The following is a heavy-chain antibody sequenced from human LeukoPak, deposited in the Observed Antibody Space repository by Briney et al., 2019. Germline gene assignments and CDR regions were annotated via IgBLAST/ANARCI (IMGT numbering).Heavy chain of an antibody. V-gene: IGHV3-74*01. CDR1: GFTFSTAW. Sequence: GGSLRLSCAASGFTFSTAWMHWVRQAPGKELVWVSRINTDGITTTYADSVKGRFTISRDNAKNSLYLQMNSLRAEDTAVYYCARDDPAEWELRGVYWGQGTLVTVSS. D-gene: IGHD1-26*01. J-gene: IGHJ4*02. CDR2: INTDGITT. CDR3: ARDDPAEWELRGVY.